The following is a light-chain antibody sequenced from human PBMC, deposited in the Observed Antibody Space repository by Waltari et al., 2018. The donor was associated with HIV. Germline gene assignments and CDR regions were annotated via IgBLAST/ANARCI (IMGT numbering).Light chain of an antibody. CDR2: DVK. V-gene: IGLV2-14*01. Sequence: QSALSQPASVSGSPGQSITISCNGTNSDIGSSDYVPWYQIFPDRAPRLLIYDVKKRPSGVSSRFSGSKAANTASLTISGLQLEDEAHFYCASLSNNLNLVVFGGGTHLTVL. CDR3: ASLSNNLNLVV. J-gene: IGLJ2*01. CDR1: NSDIGSSDY.